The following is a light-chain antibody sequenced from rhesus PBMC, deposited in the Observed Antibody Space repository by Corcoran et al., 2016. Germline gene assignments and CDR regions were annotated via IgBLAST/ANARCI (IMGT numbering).Light chain of an antibody. J-gene: IGKJ4*01. Sequence: IVMTQSPATLSLSPGEVATLSCRASETIGSYLAWYQKKPVQAPKRLVHSADFRASGITDRFSGSGSGAHFTLTISSLQPEEVVVYYCQQYNNLPLTFGGGTKVDLK. V-gene: IGKV3-40*03. CDR3: QQYNNLPLT. CDR2: SAD. CDR1: ETIGSY.